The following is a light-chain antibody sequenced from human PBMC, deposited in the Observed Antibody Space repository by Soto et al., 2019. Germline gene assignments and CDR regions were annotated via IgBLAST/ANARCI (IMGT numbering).Light chain of an antibody. J-gene: IGKJ1*01. CDR3: QRYKNWPPGT. CDR1: QRISSN. Sequence: EVVITQSPATLSVSPGERATLSCRALQRISSNLAWYQQRRGQAPRLLIYGASTMAPGIPSRFGVSVSETEFTLTFIILQSEDFAVYYCQRYKNWPPGTFGQGAKVEI. V-gene: IGKV3-15*01. CDR2: GAS.